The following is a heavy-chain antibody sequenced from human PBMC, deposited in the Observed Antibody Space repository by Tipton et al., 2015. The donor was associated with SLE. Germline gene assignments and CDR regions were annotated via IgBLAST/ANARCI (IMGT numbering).Heavy chain of an antibody. Sequence: SLRLSCAASGFTFDDYGMSWVRQAPGKGLEWVSGISWNGGSTGYADSVKGRFTISRDNSKNTLYLQMNSLRAEDTAVYYCARGGRGYGDLDYWGQGTLVTVSS. J-gene: IGHJ4*02. D-gene: IGHD4-17*01. CDR3: ARGGRGYGDLDY. CDR1: GFTFDDYG. CDR2: ISWNGGST. V-gene: IGHV3-20*04.